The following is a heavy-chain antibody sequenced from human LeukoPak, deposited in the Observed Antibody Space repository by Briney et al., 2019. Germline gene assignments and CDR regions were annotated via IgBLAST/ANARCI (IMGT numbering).Heavy chain of an antibody. CDR1: GFTFDDYA. CDR2: ISGSGGST. D-gene: IGHD2-21*02. Sequence: GGSLRLSCAASGFTFDDYAMHWVRHAPGKGLEWVSGISGSGGSTYYADSVKGRFTVSRDNSKNTLYLQMNSLRAEDTAVYYCARGVVTAIFDYWGQGTLVTVSS. J-gene: IGHJ4*02. V-gene: IGHV3-23*01. CDR3: ARGVVTAIFDY.